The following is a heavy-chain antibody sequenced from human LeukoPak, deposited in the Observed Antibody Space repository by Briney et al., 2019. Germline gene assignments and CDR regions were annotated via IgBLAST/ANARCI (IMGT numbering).Heavy chain of an antibody. Sequence: PSQTLSLTCAVYGGSFSVYYWSWIRQPPGKGLEWIGEINHSGSTNYNPSLKSRVTISVDTSKNQFSLKLSSVTAADTAVYYCARTPLAVTGVDYWGQGTLVTVSS. D-gene: IGHD2-21*02. V-gene: IGHV4-34*01. J-gene: IGHJ4*02. CDR3: ARTPLAVTGVDY. CDR2: INHSGST. CDR1: GGSFSVYY.